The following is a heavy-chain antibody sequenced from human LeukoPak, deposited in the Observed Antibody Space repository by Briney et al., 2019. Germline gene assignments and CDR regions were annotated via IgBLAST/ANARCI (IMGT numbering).Heavy chain of an antibody. CDR3: AKGSGRFDY. J-gene: IGHJ4*02. V-gene: IGHV3-23*01. CDR1: GFTLNNYA. D-gene: IGHD3-10*01. Sequence: GGSLRLSCAASGFTLNNYAMSWVRQAPGKGLEWVLATSSSDAGTYHADSVRGRFTISRDNSKNTLYLQMNSLRAEDTAVYYCAKGSGRFDYWGQGTLVTVSS. CDR2: TSSSDAGT.